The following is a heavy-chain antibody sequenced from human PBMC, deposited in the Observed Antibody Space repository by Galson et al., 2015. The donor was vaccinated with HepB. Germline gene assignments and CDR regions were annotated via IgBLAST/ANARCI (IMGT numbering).Heavy chain of an antibody. V-gene: IGHV1-3*01. CDR1: GYTFTSYA. D-gene: IGHD6-19*01. J-gene: IGHJ1*01. Sequence: SVKVSCKASGYTFTSYAMHWVRQAPGQRLEWMGWINAGNGNTKYSQKFQGRVTITRDTSASTAYMELSSLRSEDTAVYYCARGLGGYSSGWSPTEYFQHWGQGTLVTVSS. CDR2: INAGNGNT. CDR3: ARGLGGYSSGWSPTEYFQH.